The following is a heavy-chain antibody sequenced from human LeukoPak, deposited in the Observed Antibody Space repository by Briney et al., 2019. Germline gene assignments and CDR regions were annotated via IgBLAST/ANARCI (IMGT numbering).Heavy chain of an antibody. CDR1: GFTFSSYA. J-gene: IGHJ3*02. CDR2: ISTNGGRT. D-gene: IGHD3-16*01. Sequence: SGGSLRLSCAASGFTFSSYAMHWVRQAPGKGLEYVSTISTNGGRTYYANSVKGRFTISRDNSKNTVYLQMGSLRAEDMAVYYCASERRGDDAFDIWGQGTMVTVSS. V-gene: IGHV3-64*01. CDR3: ASERRGDDAFDI.